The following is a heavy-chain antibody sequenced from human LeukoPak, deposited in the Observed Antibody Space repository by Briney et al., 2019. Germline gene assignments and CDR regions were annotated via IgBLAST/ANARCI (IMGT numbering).Heavy chain of an antibody. J-gene: IGHJ6*02. V-gene: IGHV4-31*03. CDR2: IYYSGST. CDR1: GGSISSGGYY. CDR3: ARILSPAAGTDYHYYGMDV. Sequence: SETLSLTCTVSGGSISSGGYYWSWIRPHPGKGLEWIGYIYYSGSTYYNPSLNSRVTISVDTSKNQFSLKLSSVTAADTAVYYCARILSPAAGTDYHYYGMDVWGQGTTVTVSS. D-gene: IGHD6-13*01.